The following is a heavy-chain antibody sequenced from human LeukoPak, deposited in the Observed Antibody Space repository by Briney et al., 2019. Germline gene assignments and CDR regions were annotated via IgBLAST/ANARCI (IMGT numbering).Heavy chain of an antibody. V-gene: IGHV3-21*01. CDR1: GFTFSSYS. D-gene: IGHD2-2*01. CDR3: ARDVKSVVVPALGY. Sequence: GGSLRLSCAASGFTFSSYSMNWVRQAPGKGLEWVSSISSSSSYIYYADSVKGRFTISRDNAKNSLYLQMNSLRAEDTAVYHCARDVKSVVVPALGYWGQGTLVTVSS. J-gene: IGHJ4*02. CDR2: ISSSSSYI.